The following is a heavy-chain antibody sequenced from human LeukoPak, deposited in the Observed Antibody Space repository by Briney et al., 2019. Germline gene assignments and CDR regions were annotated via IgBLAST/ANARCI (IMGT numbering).Heavy chain of an antibody. J-gene: IGHJ6*02. D-gene: IGHD3-10*01. Sequence: SETLSLTCTVSGGSISSYYWSWIRQPPGKGLEWIGYIYYSGSTNYNPSLKSRVTISVATSKNQFSLKLSSVTAADTAVYYCARDLVVRGVTRDYYYYGMDVWGQGTTVTVSS. CDR1: GGSISSYY. CDR3: ARDLVVRGVTRDYYYYGMDV. V-gene: IGHV4-59*01. CDR2: IYYSGST.